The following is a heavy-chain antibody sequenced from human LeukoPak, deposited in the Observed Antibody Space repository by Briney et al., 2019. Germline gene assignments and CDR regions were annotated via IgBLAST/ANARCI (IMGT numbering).Heavy chain of an antibody. CDR3: ARDPSSLRDSYDY. V-gene: IGHV3-7*01. J-gene: IGHJ4*02. D-gene: IGHD6-6*01. CDR2: IKEDGSEK. CDR1: GFTFSTYW. Sequence: GGSLRLSCAASGFTFSTYWMNWVRPAPGKGREWVANIKEDGSEKYYVDSVKGRFTISRDNVKKSLYLQMSSLRAEDTAVYYCARDPSSLRDSYDYWGQGTLVTVSS.